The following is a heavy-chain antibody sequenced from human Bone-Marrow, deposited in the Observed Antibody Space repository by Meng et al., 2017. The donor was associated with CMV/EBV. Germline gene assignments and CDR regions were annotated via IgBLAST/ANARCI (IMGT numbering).Heavy chain of an antibody. CDR1: GFTFSSYT. CDR3: AKDGSTSFYYNYGMDV. V-gene: IGHV3-23*01. CDR2: ISGRGDNI. Sequence: GESLKISCAASGFTFSSYTMNWVRQAPGKGLAWVSLISGRGDNIYYADAVKGRFTISRDNSKNTLYLQINNLRAEDTAVYYCAKDGSTSFYYNYGMDVWGQGTTVTVSS. D-gene: IGHD2-2*01. J-gene: IGHJ6*02.